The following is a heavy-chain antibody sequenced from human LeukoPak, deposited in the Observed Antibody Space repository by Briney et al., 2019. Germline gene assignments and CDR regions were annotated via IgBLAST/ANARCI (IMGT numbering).Heavy chain of an antibody. CDR3: ARAPYGSGSYSGSDY. D-gene: IGHD3-10*01. CDR1: GFTFTNYN. CDR2: ISSSGSTI. Sequence: GGSLRLSCAASGFTFTNYNMNWVRQAPGKGLEWVSYISSSGSTIYYADSVKGRFTISRDNAKNSLYLQMNSLRAEDTAVYYCARAPYGSGSYSGSDYWGQGTLVTVSS. J-gene: IGHJ4*02. V-gene: IGHV3-48*04.